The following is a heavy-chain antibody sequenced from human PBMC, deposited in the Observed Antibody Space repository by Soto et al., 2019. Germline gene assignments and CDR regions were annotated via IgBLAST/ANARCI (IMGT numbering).Heavy chain of an antibody. V-gene: IGHV1-46*03. J-gene: IGHJ2*01. CDR1: GYTFTSYY. D-gene: IGHD1-1*01. Sequence: QVQLVQSGAEVKKPGASVKVSCKASGYTFTSYYMHWVRQAPGQGLEWRGIINPSGGSSYAQKFQGRVTMTWATSTSTVYMELSSVTSEDTAVYYCARDRIPPKGATGYSYFDLWGRGTLVTVSS. CDR2: INPSGGS. CDR3: ARDRIPPKGATGYSYFDL.